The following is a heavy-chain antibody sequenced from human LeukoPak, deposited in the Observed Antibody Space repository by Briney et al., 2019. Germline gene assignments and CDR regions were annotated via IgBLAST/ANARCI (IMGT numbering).Heavy chain of an antibody. CDR1: GYTFTSYD. Sequence: ASVKVSCKASGYTFTSYDINWVRQATGQGLEWMGRMNPNSGNTGYAQKFQGRVTMTRNTSISTAYMELSSLRSEDTAVYYCARGLIETQGLVIKSVLLWFGELSPWGQGTLVTVSS. J-gene: IGHJ5*02. CDR3: ARGLIETQGLVIKSVLLWFGELSP. CDR2: MNPNSGNT. D-gene: IGHD3-10*01. V-gene: IGHV1-8*01.